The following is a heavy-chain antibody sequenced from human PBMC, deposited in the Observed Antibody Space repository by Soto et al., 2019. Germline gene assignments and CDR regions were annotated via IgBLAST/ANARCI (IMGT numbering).Heavy chain of an antibody. CDR3: AAIAVAAN. CDR2: IDTSDSYT. D-gene: IGHD6-19*01. CDR1: GYSFTSYL. Sequence: GESLKISCNGSGYSFTSYLISWVRQMPGQGLELLGRIDTSDSYTNYSPSFQGHLTISVHKSISTAYLQWXSLKASDTGMYYCAAIAVAANRGQRILVTVSS. V-gene: IGHV5-10-1*01. J-gene: IGHJ4*02.